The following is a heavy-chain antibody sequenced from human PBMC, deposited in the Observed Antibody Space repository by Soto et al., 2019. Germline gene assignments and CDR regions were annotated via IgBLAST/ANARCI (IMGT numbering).Heavy chain of an antibody. J-gene: IGHJ6*02. CDR3: TTGGNIVLMVYAVGDYGMDV. CDR1: GFTFSRAW. D-gene: IGHD2-8*01. Sequence: EVQLAESGGGLVKPGGSLRLSCAASGFTFSRAWMNWVRQAPGKGLEWVGRIKSKTDGEKTDYAAPVKGRFTISRDDSENTLYLQMNSLKTEDTAVYYCTTGGNIVLMVYAVGDYGMDVWGQGTTVTVSS. CDR2: IKSKTDGEKT. V-gene: IGHV3-15*07.